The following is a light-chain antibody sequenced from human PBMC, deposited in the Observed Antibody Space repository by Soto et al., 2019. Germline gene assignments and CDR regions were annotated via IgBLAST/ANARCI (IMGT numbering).Light chain of an antibody. CDR1: SSDVGGYNY. CDR2: EVH. J-gene: IGLJ1*01. Sequence: QSALTQPPSASGSPGQSVTISCTGTSSDVGGYNYVSWYQQYPAKVPKLMIYEVHKRPSEVPDRFSSSKSGNTASLTVSGVQADDEYDYYSTSCGGGNKVFGRGTKVTVL. CDR3: TSCGGGNKV. V-gene: IGLV2-8*01.